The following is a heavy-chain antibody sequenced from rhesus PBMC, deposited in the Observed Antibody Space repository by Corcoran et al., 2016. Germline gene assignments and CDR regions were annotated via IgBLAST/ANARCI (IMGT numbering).Heavy chain of an antibody. Sequence: QLPLQESGPGLVEPSETPSLTCAVSGGSISSNYWSLIRQPPGKGLEWSGRISGSGGSTAYPPSLQTRVTISTDTTKNQFSLMLSSVTAADPAVYYWACRYSWNNRFSLDVWGRGVLVTVSS. CDR1: GGSISSNY. CDR2: ISGSGGST. J-gene: IGHJ5-2*02. D-gene: IGHD1-20*01. CDR3: ACRYSWNNRFSLDV. V-gene: IGHV4-173*01.